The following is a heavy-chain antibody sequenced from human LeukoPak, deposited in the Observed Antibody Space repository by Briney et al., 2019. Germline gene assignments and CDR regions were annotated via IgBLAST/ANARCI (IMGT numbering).Heavy chain of an antibody. D-gene: IGHD3-22*01. J-gene: IGHJ4*02. CDR1: GFVFSNYG. Sequence: GRSLRLSCAASGFVFSNYGMHWVRQAPGKGLEWVAIIWHDGSKKYYADSVLGRFTISRDNSRNTLYLQMNSLRAEGTAIYYCASEFYYDSGYWGQGTLVTVSS. V-gene: IGHV3-33*01. CDR3: ASEFYYDSGY. CDR2: IWHDGSKK.